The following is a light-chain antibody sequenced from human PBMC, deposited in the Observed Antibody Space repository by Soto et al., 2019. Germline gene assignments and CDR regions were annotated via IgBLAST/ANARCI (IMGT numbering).Light chain of an antibody. V-gene: IGKV1-5*03. CDR3: QHYNSYSEA. Sequence: DIQLTQSPSFLSASVGDRVSITCRASQGISECISTYLAWDQHKPGKAPKLVIYKASTLKSGVPSRRSGSGSGTEFTLTISRLQHDDFATYDGQHYNSYSEAFGQGTKVDIK. J-gene: IGKJ1*01. CDR2: KAS. CDR1: QGISEC.